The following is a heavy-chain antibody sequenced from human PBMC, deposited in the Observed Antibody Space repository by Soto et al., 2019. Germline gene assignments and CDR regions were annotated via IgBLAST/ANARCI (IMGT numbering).Heavy chain of an antibody. CDR3: ANAKNRGTTITGAFDI. Sequence: EVQLVESGGGWVQPGRSLRLSCAASGFTFDDYAMHWVRQAPGKGLEWVSGISWNSDTKGHADSVKGRFTISRDNAKNSLYLQMNSLRAEDSAVYYCANAKNRGTTITGAFDIRGQGTMVTVSS. D-gene: IGHD5-12*01. CDR2: ISWNSDTK. J-gene: IGHJ3*02. CDR1: GFTFDDYA. V-gene: IGHV3-9*01.